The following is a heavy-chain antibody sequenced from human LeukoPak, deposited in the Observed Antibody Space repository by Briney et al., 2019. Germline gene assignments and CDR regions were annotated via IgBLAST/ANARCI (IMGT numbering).Heavy chain of an antibody. D-gene: IGHD4-17*01. CDR1: GYTFTGYY. CDR2: INPNSGGT. Sequence: ASVKVSCKASGYTFTGYYMHWVRQAPGQGLEWMGWINPNSGGTNYAQKFQGRVTMTRDTSISTAYMELSSLRSDDTAVYYCARVHPIATVTRYYYYYGMDVWGQGTTVTVSS. CDR3: ARVHPIATVTRYYYYYGMDV. J-gene: IGHJ6*02. V-gene: IGHV1-2*02.